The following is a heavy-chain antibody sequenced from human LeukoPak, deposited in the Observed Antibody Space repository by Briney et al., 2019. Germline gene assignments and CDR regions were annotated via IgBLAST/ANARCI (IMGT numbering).Heavy chain of an antibody. CDR1: GFTFSSYA. CDR3: AKKPSSGYYYIDY. Sequence: GGSLRLSCAASGFTFSSYAMSWVRQAPGKGLEWVSTISDSGGSTYYADSVKGRFTIPRDNSKNTLYLQMNSLRAEDTAVYCCAKKPSSGYYYIDYWGQGNLVTVSS. V-gene: IGHV3-23*01. CDR2: ISDSGGST. D-gene: IGHD3-22*01. J-gene: IGHJ4*02.